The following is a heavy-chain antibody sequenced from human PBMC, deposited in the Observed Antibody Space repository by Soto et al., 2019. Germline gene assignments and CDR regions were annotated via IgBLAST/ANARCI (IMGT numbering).Heavy chain of an antibody. J-gene: IGHJ6*02. V-gene: IGHV3-33*01. CDR2: IWYDGSNK. CDR3: ARDAEAQYYDFWSGYYPYYYYYGMDV. CDR1: GFTFSSYG. D-gene: IGHD3-3*01. Sequence: QRLSCAASGFTFSSYGMHWVRQAPGKGLEWVAVIWYDGSNKYYADSVKGRFTISRDNSKNTLYLQMNSLRAEDTAVYYCARDAEAQYYDFWSGYYPYYYYYGMDVWGQGTTVTVSS.